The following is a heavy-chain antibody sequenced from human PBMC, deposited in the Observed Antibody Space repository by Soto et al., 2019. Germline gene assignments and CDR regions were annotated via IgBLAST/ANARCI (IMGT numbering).Heavy chain of an antibody. CDR3: AGLGGYSSSSDWFDP. CDR1: GGSISSYY. CDR2: IYYSGST. Sequence: SETLSLTCTVSGGSISSYYWSWIRQPPGKGLEWIGYIYYSGSTNYNPSLKSRVTISVDTSKNQFSLKLSSVTAADTAVYYCAGLGGYSSSSDWFDPWGQGTLVTVSS. V-gene: IGHV4-59*01. J-gene: IGHJ5*02. D-gene: IGHD6-6*01.